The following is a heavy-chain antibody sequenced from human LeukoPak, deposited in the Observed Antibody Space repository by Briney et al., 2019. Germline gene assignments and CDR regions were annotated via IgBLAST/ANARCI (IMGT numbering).Heavy chain of an antibody. J-gene: IGHJ4*02. V-gene: IGHV1-46*01. D-gene: IGHD4-17*01. CDR2: INPSGGST. CDR1: GYTFTDYS. CDR3: ARAYGSNFDY. Sequence: ASVKVSCKASGYTFTDYSMHWVRQAPGQGLEWMGIINPSGGSTSYAQKFQGRVTMTRDTSTSTVYMELSSLRSEDTAVYYCARAYGSNFDYWGQGTLVTVSS.